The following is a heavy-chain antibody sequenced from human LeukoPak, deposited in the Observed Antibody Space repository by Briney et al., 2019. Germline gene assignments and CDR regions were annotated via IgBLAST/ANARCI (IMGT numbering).Heavy chain of an antibody. CDR3: AKDPIVLMVYEEENWFDP. CDR1: GFTFSTYA. D-gene: IGHD2-8*01. Sequence: GGSLRLSCAVSGFTFSTYAMTWVRQAPGKGLEWVSAISGSGGSTYYADSVKGRFTISRDNSKNTLYLQMNSLRAEDTAVYYCAKDPIVLMVYEEENWFDPWGQGTLVTVPS. J-gene: IGHJ5*02. V-gene: IGHV3-23*01. CDR2: ISGSGGST.